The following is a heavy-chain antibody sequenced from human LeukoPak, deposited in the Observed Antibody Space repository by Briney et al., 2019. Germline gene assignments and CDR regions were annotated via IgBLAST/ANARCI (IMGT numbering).Heavy chain of an antibody. J-gene: IGHJ4*02. V-gene: IGHV3-30*07. CDR2: ISYDGSRT. CDR3: AKTTAGYSSGRYPGWPVDY. CDR1: GFTFTEYA. D-gene: IGHD6-19*01. Sequence: GRSQRLSCAASGFTFTEYAMHWVRQAPGKGLEWVALISYDGSRTDYADSVKGRFTISRDNSRNTVFLQMDSLRAEDTAVYYCAKTTAGYSSGRYPGWPVDYWGQGTLVTVSS.